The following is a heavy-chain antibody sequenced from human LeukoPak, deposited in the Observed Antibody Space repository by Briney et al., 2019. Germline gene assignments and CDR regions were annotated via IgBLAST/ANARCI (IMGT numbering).Heavy chain of an antibody. CDR2: IYYSGST. J-gene: IGHJ5*02. D-gene: IGHD5-18*01. V-gene: IGHV4-39*01. CDR3: ARVVSIYSYGYYWFDP. Sequence: SETLSLTCTASGGSISSSSYYWGWIRQPPGKGLEWIGSIYYSGSTYYNPSLKSRVTISVDTSKNQFSLKLSSVTAADTAVYYCARVVSIYSYGYYWFDPWGQGTLVTVSS. CDR1: GGSISSSSYY.